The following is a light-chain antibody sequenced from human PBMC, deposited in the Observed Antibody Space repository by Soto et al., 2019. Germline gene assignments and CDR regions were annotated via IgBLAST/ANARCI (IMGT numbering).Light chain of an antibody. J-gene: IGKJ1*01. CDR2: KAS. V-gene: IGKV1-5*03. CDR3: QHYNSYSEA. Sequence: QVTHSPSTLSASVADRFTITLRASQDIRNSLAWYQQEPGKAPKLLIYKASTLKSGVPSRFSGSGSGTEFTLTISSLQPDDFATYYCQHYNSYSEAFGQGTKVDIK. CDR1: QDIRNS.